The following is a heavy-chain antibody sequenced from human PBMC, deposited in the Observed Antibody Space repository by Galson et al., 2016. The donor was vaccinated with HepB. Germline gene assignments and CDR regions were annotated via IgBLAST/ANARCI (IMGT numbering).Heavy chain of an antibody. CDR3: ARIQYDKRERNFYAMDV. Sequence: PALVKPTQTLTLTCTFSGFSLSTSGMCVTWIRQPPGKALEWLGIIDWDDDKDYSTSLKTRLTISKDTSKNQVVLTMTNMDPVDTATYYCARIQYDKRERNFYAMDVWGQGTTVTVSS. J-gene: IGHJ6*02. CDR1: GFSLSTSGMC. D-gene: IGHD3-22*01. CDR2: IDWDDDK. V-gene: IGHV2-70*01.